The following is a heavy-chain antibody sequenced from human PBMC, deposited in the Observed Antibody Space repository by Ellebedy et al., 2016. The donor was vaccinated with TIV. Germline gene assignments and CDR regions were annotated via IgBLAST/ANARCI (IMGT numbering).Heavy chain of an antibody. CDR2: IKSKTDGGTT. D-gene: IGHD3-22*01. CDR1: GFTFSNAW. J-gene: IGHJ4*02. V-gene: IGHV3-15*01. Sequence: GESLKISXAASGFTFSNAWMSWVRQAPGKGLEWVGRIKSKTDGGTTDYAAPVKGRFTISRDDSKNTLYLQMNSLKTEDTAVYYCTTISNYYDSSGYYQFDYWGQGTLVTVSS. CDR3: TTISNYYDSSGYYQFDY.